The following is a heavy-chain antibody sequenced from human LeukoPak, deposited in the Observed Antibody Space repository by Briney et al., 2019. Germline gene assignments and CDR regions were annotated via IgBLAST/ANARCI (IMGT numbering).Heavy chain of an antibody. Sequence: GGSLRLSRAASGFTFSSYSMNWVRQAPGKGLEWVSSISSSSSYIYYADSVKGRFTISRDNAKNSLYLQMNSLRAEDTAVYYCAKDLSDTALYWGQGTLVTVSS. V-gene: IGHV3-21*01. D-gene: IGHD5-18*01. J-gene: IGHJ4*02. CDR3: AKDLSDTALY. CDR2: ISSSSSYI. CDR1: GFTFSSYS.